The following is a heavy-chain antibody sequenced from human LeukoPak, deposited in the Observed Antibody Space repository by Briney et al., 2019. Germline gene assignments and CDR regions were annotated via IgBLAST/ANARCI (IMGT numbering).Heavy chain of an antibody. CDR2: IYTSGTT. V-gene: IGHV4-61*02. D-gene: IGHD2-15*01. CDR1: GGSISSGSYY. J-gene: IGHJ4*02. CDR3: AREDPLVEARGLDY. Sequence: SQTLSLTCTVSGGSISSGSYYWSWIRQPAGKGLEWIGRIYTSGTTNYNTTLKSRLTMSVDTSKNQFSLRLSSVTAADTAVYYCAREDPLVEARGLDYWGQGTLVTVSS.